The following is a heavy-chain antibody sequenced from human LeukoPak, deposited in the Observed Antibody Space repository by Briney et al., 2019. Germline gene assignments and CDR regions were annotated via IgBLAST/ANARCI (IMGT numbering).Heavy chain of an antibody. V-gene: IGHV4-31*03. D-gene: IGHD6-13*01. J-gene: IGHJ4*02. CDR3: ARDHRGAAAV. CDR2: IYYSGST. CDR1: GGCISSGGYY. Sequence: NTSQTLSLTCTVSGGCISSGGYYWSWIRQHPGKGLEWIGYIYYSGSTYYNPSLKSRVTISVDTSKNQFSLKLSSVTAADTAVYYCARDHRGAAAVWGQGTLVTVSS.